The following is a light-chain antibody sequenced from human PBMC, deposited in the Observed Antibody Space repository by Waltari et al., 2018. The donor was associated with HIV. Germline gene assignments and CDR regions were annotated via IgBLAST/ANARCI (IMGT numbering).Light chain of an antibody. CDR1: RGFSYASNRKMY. J-gene: IGKJ1*01. Sequence: DIVMTQSPDSLLVSLGERATIDCKSSRGFSYASNRKMYLAWYQQKRRQPPKVLFHWASSRESGVPDRFSASGSGTNVALSIRSLHAEGVATYCCQKYFSLPWTFGQGPKVEIK. CDR2: WAS. V-gene: IGKV4-1*01. CDR3: QKYFSLPWT.